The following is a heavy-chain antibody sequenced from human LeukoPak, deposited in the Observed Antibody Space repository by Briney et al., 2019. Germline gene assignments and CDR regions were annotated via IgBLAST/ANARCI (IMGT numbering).Heavy chain of an antibody. CDR3: ARDLTGLGGYYFDY. CDR1: GFTLRSYE. J-gene: IGHJ4*02. D-gene: IGHD3-22*01. CDR2: ISSSGSTT. V-gene: IGHV3-48*03. Sequence: PGGSLSLSCAAPGFTLRSYEVNWVSQAPGKGLEWVSYISSSGSTTYYAGSVKGRFTISRDNAKNSLYLQMSSLRAEDTAVYYCARDLTGLGGYYFDYWGQGTLVTVSS.